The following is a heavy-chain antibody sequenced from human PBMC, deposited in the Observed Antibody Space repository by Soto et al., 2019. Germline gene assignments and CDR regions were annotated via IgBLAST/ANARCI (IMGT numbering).Heavy chain of an antibody. V-gene: IGHV3-48*04. CDR3: ARSPTYDSSGYSYYYGMDV. J-gene: IGHJ6*02. D-gene: IGHD3-22*01. Sequence: GGSLRLSCAASGFTFSSYSMNWVRQAPGKGLEWVSYISSSSSTIYYADSVKGRFTISRDNAKNSLYLQMNSLRAEDTAVYYCARSPTYDSSGYSYYYGMDVWGQGTTVTVSS. CDR1: GFTFSSYS. CDR2: ISSSSSTI.